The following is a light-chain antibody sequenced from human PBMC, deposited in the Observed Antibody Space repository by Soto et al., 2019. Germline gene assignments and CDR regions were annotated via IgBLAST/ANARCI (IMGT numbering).Light chain of an antibody. CDR3: QQYYDTPWT. Sequence: DVVMTQSPASLAVSLGERATINCKSSQSVLYSSNNKNYLAWYQQKSGQPPKLLIYWASTRESGVPDRFSGSGSGTDFTLTISSLQAEDVAVYYCQQYYDTPWTFGRGTKVEVK. V-gene: IGKV4-1*01. CDR1: QSVLYSSNNKNY. J-gene: IGKJ1*01. CDR2: WAS.